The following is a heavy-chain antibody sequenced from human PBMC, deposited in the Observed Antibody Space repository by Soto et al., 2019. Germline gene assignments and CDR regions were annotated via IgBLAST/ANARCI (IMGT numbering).Heavy chain of an antibody. V-gene: IGHV4-39*01. D-gene: IGHD4-17*01. CDR3: ARHFGNYGDWAFDF. CDR2: INYSGRT. CDR1: GGSISDSSHY. J-gene: IGHJ4*02. Sequence: QVLLQESGPGLVKPSETLSLTCTVSGGSISDSSHYWAWIRQPPGKGLEWIATINYSGRTYSTPSRRSRVTISVDTSRDQFSLNLNSVTAADTAVYYCARHFGNYGDWAFDFWGQGTLVTVSS.